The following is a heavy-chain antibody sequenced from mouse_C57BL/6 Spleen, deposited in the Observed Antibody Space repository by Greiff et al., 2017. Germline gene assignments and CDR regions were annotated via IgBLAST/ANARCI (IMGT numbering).Heavy chain of an antibody. CDR3: VRWGYYGSMDVMVL. V-gene: IGHV1-80*01. CDR2: IYPGDGDT. Sequence: VQLQQSGAELVKPGASVKISCKASGYAFSSYWMNWVKARPGKGLEWIGQIYPGDGDTNYNGKFKGKAKLTADQSSSTAYMQVSRLTSDDCAVYFCVRWGYYGSMDVMVLWGRRNSVSVS. D-gene: IGHD1-1*01. J-gene: IGHJ4*01. CDR1: GYAFSSYW.